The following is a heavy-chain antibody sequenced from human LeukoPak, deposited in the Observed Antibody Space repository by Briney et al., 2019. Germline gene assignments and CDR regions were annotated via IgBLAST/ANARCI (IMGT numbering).Heavy chain of an antibody. CDR1: GFTFSDYY. V-gene: IGHV3-11*01. CDR3: ARDPYYYYMDV. Sequence: GGSLRLSCAASGFTFSDYYMSWIRQAPGKGLEWVSYISSSGSTIYYADSVRGRFTISRDNAKNSLYLQMNSLRAEDTAVYYCARDPYYYYMDVWGKGTTVTVSS. J-gene: IGHJ6*03. CDR2: ISSSGSTI.